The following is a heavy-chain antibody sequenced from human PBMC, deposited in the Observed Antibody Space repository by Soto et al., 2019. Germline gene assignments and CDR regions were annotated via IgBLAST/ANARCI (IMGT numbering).Heavy chain of an antibody. V-gene: IGHV3-23*01. CDR3: AKAKNDYNWDNRPPFDY. J-gene: IGHJ4*02. CDR2: ISSNDVGT. Sequence: EVQLLESGGGVVQPGGSLRLSCEASGFTLRNYAMTWIRQAPGKGLEWVSLISSNDVGTYYAESVKTRFTISTDQSQNTVYLQMDSLRADDTAIYYCAKAKNDYNWDNRPPFDYWGQGTFVTVSS. CDR1: GFTLRNYA. D-gene: IGHD1-20*01.